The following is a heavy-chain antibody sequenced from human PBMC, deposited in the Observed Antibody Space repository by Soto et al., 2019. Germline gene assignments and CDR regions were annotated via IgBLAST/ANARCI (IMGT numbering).Heavy chain of an antibody. CDR2: ISSSGSTI. CDR1: GCTFSDYY. CDR3: ARGAYDYIWGSYPFGY. V-gene: IGHV3-11*01. D-gene: IGHD3-16*01. Sequence: GGSLRLSCAASGCTFSDYYMSWIRQAPGKGLEWVSYISSSGSTIYYADSVKGRFTISRDNAKNSLYLQMNSLRAEDTAVYYCARGAYDYIWGSYPFGYWGQGTLVTVSS. J-gene: IGHJ4*02.